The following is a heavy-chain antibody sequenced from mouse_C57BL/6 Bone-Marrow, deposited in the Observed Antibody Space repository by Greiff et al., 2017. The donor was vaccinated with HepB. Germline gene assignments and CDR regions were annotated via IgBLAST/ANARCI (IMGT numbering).Heavy chain of an antibody. CDR1: GYTFTSYW. Sequence: QVQLKQPGAELVKPGASVKVSCKASGYTFTSYWMHWVKQRPGQGLEWIGRIHPSDSDTNYNQKFKGKATLTVDKSSSTAYMQLSSLTSEDSAVYYCAIFLTGTGGFDYWGQGTTLTVSS. V-gene: IGHV1-74*01. J-gene: IGHJ2*01. D-gene: IGHD4-1*01. CDR3: AIFLTGTGGFDY. CDR2: IHPSDSDT.